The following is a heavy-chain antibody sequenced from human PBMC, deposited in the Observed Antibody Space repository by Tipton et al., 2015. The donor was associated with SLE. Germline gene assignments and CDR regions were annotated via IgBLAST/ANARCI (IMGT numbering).Heavy chain of an antibody. Sequence: TLSLTCAVYGGSFIGYYWGWIRQPPGKGLEWIGSIYSSGSTYYNPSLKSRVTISVDTSKNQFSLKLSSVTAADTAVYYCARGRGCSGGSCLWYFDYWGQGTLVTVSS. D-gene: IGHD2-15*01. CDR1: GGSFIGYY. J-gene: IGHJ4*02. CDR2: IYSSGST. V-gene: IGHV4-34*01. CDR3: ARGRGCSGGSCLWYFDY.